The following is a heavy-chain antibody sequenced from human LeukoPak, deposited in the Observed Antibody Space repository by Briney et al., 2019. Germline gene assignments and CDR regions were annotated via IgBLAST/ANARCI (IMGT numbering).Heavy chain of an antibody. CDR3: ARSSSDAFDI. CDR1: GYTFISHA. J-gene: IGHJ3*02. Sequence: ASVKVSYKASGYTFISHAMHWVRQAPGQRLEWMGWINAGNGNTKYSQKFQGRVTITRDTSASTAHMELSSLRSEDTAVYYCARSSSDAFDIWGQGTVVTVSS. D-gene: IGHD6-6*01. V-gene: IGHV1-3*01. CDR2: INAGNGNT.